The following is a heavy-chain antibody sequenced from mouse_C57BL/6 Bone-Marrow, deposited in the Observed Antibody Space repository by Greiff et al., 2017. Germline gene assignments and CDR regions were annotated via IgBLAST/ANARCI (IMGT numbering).Heavy chain of an antibody. CDR3: AREGGLGRGFAY. V-gene: IGHV1-81*01. CDR1: GYTFTSYG. Sequence: QVQLQQSGAELARPGASVKLSCKASGYTFTSYGISWVKQRTGQGLEWIGEIYPRSGNTYYNEKFKGKATLTADKSSSTAYMELRSLTSEDSAVYFCAREGGLGRGFAYWGQGTLVTVSA. J-gene: IGHJ3*01. D-gene: IGHD4-1*01. CDR2: IYPRSGNT.